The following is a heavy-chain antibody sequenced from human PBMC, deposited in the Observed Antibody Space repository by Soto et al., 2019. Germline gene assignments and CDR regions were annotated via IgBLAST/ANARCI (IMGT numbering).Heavy chain of an antibody. D-gene: IGHD3-9*01. CDR2: ISGSGGST. J-gene: IGHJ6*02. Sequence: GGSLRLSCAASGFTFSSYAMSWVRQAPGKGLEWVSAISGSGGSTYYADSVKGRFTISRDNSKNTLYLQMNSLRAEDTAVYYCAKDFPYYDILTGYSDYYYGMDVWGQGTTVTVSS. CDR1: GFTFSSYA. V-gene: IGHV3-23*01. CDR3: AKDFPYYDILTGYSDYYYGMDV.